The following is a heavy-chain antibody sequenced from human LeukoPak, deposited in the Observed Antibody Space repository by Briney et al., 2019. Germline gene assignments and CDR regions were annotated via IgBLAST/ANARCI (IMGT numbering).Heavy chain of an antibody. CDR1: GFTFRGYS. CDR2: IISHGGYT. D-gene: IGHD3-3*01. Sequence: PGGSLRLSCAASGFTFRGYSMHWVRQAQGKGLEYVSAIISHGGYTYYADSVKGRFTISRDNSKNTLYLQMDSLRPEDMAVYYCARITMGATVANFYYYYMDVWGEGTTVTVSS. V-gene: IGHV3-64*02. CDR3: ARITMGATVANFYYYYMDV. J-gene: IGHJ6*03.